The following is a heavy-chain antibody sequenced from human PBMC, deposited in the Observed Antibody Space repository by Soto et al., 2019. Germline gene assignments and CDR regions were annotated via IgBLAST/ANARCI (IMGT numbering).Heavy chain of an antibody. D-gene: IGHD3-10*01. J-gene: IGHJ4*02. CDR1: GFTFSSYA. Sequence: GGSLRLSCAASGFTFSSYAMSWVRQAPGKGLEWVSAISGSGGSTYYADSVKGRFTISRDNSKNTLYLQMNSLRAEDTAVYYCVGFGELLRWANDYWGQGTLVTVSS. CDR3: VGFGELLRWANDY. CDR2: ISGSGGST. V-gene: IGHV3-23*01.